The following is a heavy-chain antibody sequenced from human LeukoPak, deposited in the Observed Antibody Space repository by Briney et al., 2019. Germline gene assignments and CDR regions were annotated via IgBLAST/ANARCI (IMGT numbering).Heavy chain of an antibody. D-gene: IGHD3-10*01. CDR3: ARASMVRGVIGWFDP. CDR2: IYYSGST. J-gene: IGHJ5*02. Sequence: SETLSLTCTVSGGSISSYYWSWIRQPPGKGLEWIGYIYYSGSTNYNPSLKSRVTISVDTSKNQFSLKLSSVTAADTAVYYCARASMVRGVIGWFDPWGQGTLVTVSS. CDR1: GGSISSYY. V-gene: IGHV4-59*12.